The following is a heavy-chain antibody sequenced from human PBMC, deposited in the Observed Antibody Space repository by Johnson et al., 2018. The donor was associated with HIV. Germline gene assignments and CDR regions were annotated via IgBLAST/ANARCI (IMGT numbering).Heavy chain of an antibody. CDR3: ARLQSSGYCSFDAFDI. CDR2: ISWNSGSI. D-gene: IGHD3-22*01. CDR1: GFTFDDYA. J-gene: IGHJ3*02. V-gene: IGHV3-9*01. Sequence: VQLVESGGGVVQPGRSLRLSCAASGFTFDDYAMHWVRQAPGKGLEWVSGISWNSGSIGYADSVKGRFTISRDNAKNSLYLQMNSLRADDPALYYCARLQSSGYCSFDAFDIGGEGTMGIVSS.